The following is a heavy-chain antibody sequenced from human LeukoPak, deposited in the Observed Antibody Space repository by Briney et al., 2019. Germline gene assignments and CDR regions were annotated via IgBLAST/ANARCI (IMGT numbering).Heavy chain of an antibody. V-gene: IGHV4-34*01. Sequence: SETLSLTCAVYGGSFSGYYWSWIRQPPGKGLEWIGEINHSGSTNYNPSLKSRVTISVDTSKNQFSLKLSSVTAADTAVYYCARHVPHGSSSDPLFDYWGQGTLVTVSS. D-gene: IGHD6-13*01. CDR1: GGSFSGYY. CDR3: ARHVPHGSSSDPLFDY. J-gene: IGHJ4*02. CDR2: INHSGST.